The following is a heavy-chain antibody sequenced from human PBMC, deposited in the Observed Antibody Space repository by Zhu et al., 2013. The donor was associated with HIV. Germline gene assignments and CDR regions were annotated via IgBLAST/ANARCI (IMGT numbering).Heavy chain of an antibody. J-gene: IGHJ4*02. CDR1: GGTFSSYA. V-gene: IGHV1-69*01. CDR3: ARVSYYYDSSGYYLGDTYYFDY. Sequence: VQLVQSGAEVKKPGSSVKVSCKASGGTFSSYAISWVRQAPGQGLEWMGGIIPIFGTANYAQKFQGRVTITADESTSTAYMELSSLRSEDTAVYYCARVSYYYDSSGYYLGDTYYFDYWGQGTLVTVSS. D-gene: IGHD3-22*01. CDR2: IIPIFGTA.